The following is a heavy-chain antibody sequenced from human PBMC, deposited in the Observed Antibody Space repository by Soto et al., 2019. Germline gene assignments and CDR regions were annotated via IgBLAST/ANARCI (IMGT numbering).Heavy chain of an antibody. D-gene: IGHD3-16*01. Sequence: GGSLRLSCAAPGFPFNDYSMHWVRQAPGKGLEWVSLFSWDGSSTYYADSVKGRFTISRDNSKNSLYLLMNSLRTEDTALYYCAKAMGGYYYGMDVWGQGTTVTVSS. J-gene: IGHJ6*02. V-gene: IGHV3-43*01. CDR3: AKAMGGYYYGMDV. CDR1: GFPFNDYS. CDR2: FSWDGSST.